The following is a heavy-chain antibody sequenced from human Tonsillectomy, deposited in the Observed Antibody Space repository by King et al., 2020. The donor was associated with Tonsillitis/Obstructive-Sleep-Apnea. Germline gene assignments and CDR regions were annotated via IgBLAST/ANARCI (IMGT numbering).Heavy chain of an antibody. CDR3: AREMVTIFGVVRTESGFDY. CDR1: GFTFSSYG. Sequence: QLVESGGGVVQPGRSLRLSCAASGFTFSSYGMHWVRQAPGKGLEWVAVIWYDGSNKYYADSVKGRFTISRDNSKNTLYLQMNSLGADDTAVYYCAREMVTIFGVVRTESGFDYWGQGTLVTVSS. D-gene: IGHD3-3*01. CDR2: IWYDGSNK. V-gene: IGHV3-33*01. J-gene: IGHJ4*02.